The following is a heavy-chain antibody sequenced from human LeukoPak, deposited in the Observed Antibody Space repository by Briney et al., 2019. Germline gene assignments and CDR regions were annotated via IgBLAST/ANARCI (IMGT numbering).Heavy chain of an antibody. J-gene: IGHJ5*02. D-gene: IGHD5-12*01. V-gene: IGHV1-2*02. CDR1: GYTFTGYY. CDR3: ARSGGYSNWFDP. Sequence: APLKVSCKASGYTFTGYYMHWVRQAPGQRLEWMGWINPNSGGTNYAQKFQGRVTMTRDTSISTAYMELSRLRSDDTAVYYCARSGGYSNWFDPWGQGTLVTVSS. CDR2: INPNSGGT.